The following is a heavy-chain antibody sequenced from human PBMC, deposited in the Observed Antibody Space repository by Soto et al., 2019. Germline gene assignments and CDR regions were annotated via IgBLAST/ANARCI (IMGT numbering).Heavy chain of an antibody. Sequence: QVQLVESGGGVVQPGRSLRHSCTASGFTFSTYSMHWVRQAPGKGLEWVAVTSSDGSTTYYTDSVKGRFTISRDNSRDTLFLQMNSLRAEDSAVYYCARDGGYHPSRFDYWGQGTLLTVSS. CDR3: ARDGGYHPSRFDY. CDR1: GFTFSTYS. J-gene: IGHJ4*02. D-gene: IGHD2-15*01. CDR2: TSSDGSTT. V-gene: IGHV3-30-3*01.